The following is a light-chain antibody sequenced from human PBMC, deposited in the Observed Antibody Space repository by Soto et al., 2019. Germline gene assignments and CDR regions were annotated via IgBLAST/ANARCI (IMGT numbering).Light chain of an antibody. J-gene: IGKJ1*01. V-gene: IGKV1-39*01. CDR1: QSITRY. Sequence: DIQMTQSPSSLSASVGDRVNITCRASQSITRYLNWYQQKPGKAPNLLIYAASSLHSGVPSRFSGAGSGTDFTLTISSLQPEDFATYSCQQTSRTPKTFGQGTKVDIK. CDR2: AAS. CDR3: QQTSRTPKT.